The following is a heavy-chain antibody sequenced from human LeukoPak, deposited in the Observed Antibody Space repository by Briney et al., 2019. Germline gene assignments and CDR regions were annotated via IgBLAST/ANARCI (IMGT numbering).Heavy chain of an antibody. Sequence: ASVNVSCKASGYTFTSDYMNLVRQAPAQGLEWMGIVHTSGGVIKYAQEFQDRLTVTRDTSTSTIYMELSSLRSEDTAVYYCAGSSTQRNWFDPWGQGTLVIVSS. CDR3: AGSSTQRNWFDP. CDR1: GYTFTSDY. D-gene: IGHD1-26*01. V-gene: IGHV1-46*01. CDR2: VHTSGGVI. J-gene: IGHJ5*02.